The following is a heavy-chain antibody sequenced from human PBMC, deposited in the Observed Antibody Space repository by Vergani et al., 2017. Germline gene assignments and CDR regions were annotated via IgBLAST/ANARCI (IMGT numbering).Heavy chain of an antibody. Sequence: QVQLVQSGSELKKPGASVKVSCEASGYTFTDYAMTWVRQAPGQGLEWMGWINTNTGNPTYAQGFTGRFVFSLDTSVSTAYLQINSLKAEDTAVYYCARDYLDDPDLLFDYWGQGTLVTVSS. CDR1: GYTFTDYA. V-gene: IGHV7-4-1*02. D-gene: IGHD3-9*01. J-gene: IGHJ4*02. CDR2: INTNTGNP. CDR3: ARDYLDDPDLLFDY.